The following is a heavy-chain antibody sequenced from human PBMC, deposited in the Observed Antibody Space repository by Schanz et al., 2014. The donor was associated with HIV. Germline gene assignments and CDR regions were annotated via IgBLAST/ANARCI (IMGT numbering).Heavy chain of an antibody. CDR3: ARDAASHSYGSTMDV. V-gene: IGHV3-33*01. Sequence: QMQLVESGGGVVQPGKSLRLSCAASGFTFSSYGMHWVRQAPGKGLEWVAVIWYDGSNKYYTDSVKGRFTISRDSSKNTLYLQMNSLRAEDTAVYYCARDAASHSYGSTMDVWGQGTTVTVSS. D-gene: IGHD5-18*01. J-gene: IGHJ6*02. CDR1: GFTFSSYG. CDR2: IWYDGSNK.